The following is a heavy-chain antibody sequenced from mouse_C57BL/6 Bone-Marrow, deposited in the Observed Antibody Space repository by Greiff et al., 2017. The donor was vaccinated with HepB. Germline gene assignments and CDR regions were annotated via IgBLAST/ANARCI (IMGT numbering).Heavy chain of an antibody. CDR2: TFYSGIT. CDR3: ARGYYYGSSYTYAMDY. CDR1: GFSINSDCY. J-gene: IGHJ4*01. V-gene: IGHV3-3*01. Sequence: VQLQQSGPSLVRPSQTLSLTCTVTGFSINSDCYWIWIRQFPGNKLEYIGYTFYSGITYYNPSLESRTYITRDTSKNQFSLKLSSVTTEDTATYYCARGYYYGSSYTYAMDYWGQGTSVTVSS. D-gene: IGHD1-1*01.